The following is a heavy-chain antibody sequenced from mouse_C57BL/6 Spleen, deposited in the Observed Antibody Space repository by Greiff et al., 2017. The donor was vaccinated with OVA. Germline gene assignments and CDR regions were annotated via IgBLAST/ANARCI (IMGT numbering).Heavy chain of an antibody. CDR2: IWSDGST. CDR3: ARQGYGNYEDYYAMDY. J-gene: IGHJ4*01. D-gene: IGHD2-1*01. Sequence: VKLVESGPGLVAPSQSLSITCTVSGFSLTSYGVHWVRQPTGKGLEWLVVIWSDGSTTYNSALKSRLSISKDNSKSQVFLKMNSLQTDDTAMYYCARQGYGNYEDYYAMDYWGQGTSVTVSS. CDR1: GFSLTSYG. V-gene: IGHV2-6-1*01.